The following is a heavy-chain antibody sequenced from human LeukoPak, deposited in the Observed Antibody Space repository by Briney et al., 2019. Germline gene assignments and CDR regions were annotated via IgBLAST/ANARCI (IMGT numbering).Heavy chain of an antibody. J-gene: IGHJ4*02. V-gene: IGHV3-74*01. CDR1: GFTFSTYW. CDR3: ARDPDYRFGELLYLCPDY. CDR2: INSDGSST. Sequence: GGSLRLSCGASGFTFSTYWMHWVRQAPGKGLVWVSRINSDGSSTTYADSVKGRFTISRDNAKNTLYLQMNSLRAEDTAVYYCARDPDYRFGELLYLCPDYWGQGTLVTVSS. D-gene: IGHD3-10*01.